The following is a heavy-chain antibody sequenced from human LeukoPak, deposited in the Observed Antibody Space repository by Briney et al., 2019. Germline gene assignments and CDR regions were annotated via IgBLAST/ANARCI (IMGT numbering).Heavy chain of an antibody. Sequence: GGSLRLSCVASGFPFSSYWMTWVRQAPGKGLEWVANIKQDGSEKSYVDSVKSRFTLSRDNAKNSLYLQMNSLRAEDTAIYYFAKERSYDIISSFYYYGMDVWGQGTTVTVSS. CDR2: IKQDGSEK. V-gene: IGHV3-7*01. J-gene: IGHJ6*02. D-gene: IGHD3-9*01. CDR1: GFPFSSYW. CDR3: AKERSYDIISSFYYYGMDV.